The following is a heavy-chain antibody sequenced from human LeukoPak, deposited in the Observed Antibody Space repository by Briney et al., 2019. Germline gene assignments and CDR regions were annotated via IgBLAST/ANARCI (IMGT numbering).Heavy chain of an antibody. CDR2: ISWDGGST. CDR3: AGATVDAFDI. Sequence: PGGSLRLSCAASGFTFSTYLMHWVRQAPGKGLEWVSLISWDGGSTYYADSVKGRFTISRDNSKNSLYLQMNSLRTEDTALYYCAGATVDAFDIWGQGTMVTVSS. D-gene: IGHD1-26*01. CDR1: GFTFSTYL. J-gene: IGHJ3*02. V-gene: IGHV3-43*01.